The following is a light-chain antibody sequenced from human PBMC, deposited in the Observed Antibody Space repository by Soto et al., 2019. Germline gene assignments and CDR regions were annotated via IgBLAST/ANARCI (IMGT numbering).Light chain of an antibody. CDR3: LQHNRYPLT. CDR1: QGIGDD. Sequence: DIQMTQSPSSLSASVGDRVTITCRASQGIGDDLGWYQQKPGKAPKRLIYAASSLQSVVPSRFSGSGSGTEFTLTISILQPEDFAIYYCLQHNRYPLTFGGGTKVEIK. V-gene: IGKV1-17*01. J-gene: IGKJ4*01. CDR2: AAS.